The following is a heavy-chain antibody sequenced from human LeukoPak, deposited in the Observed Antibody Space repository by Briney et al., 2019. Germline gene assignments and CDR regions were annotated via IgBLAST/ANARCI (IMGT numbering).Heavy chain of an antibody. CDR2: ISAYNGNT. CDR3: ARGVSRYSGYESDWFDP. J-gene: IGHJ5*02. D-gene: IGHD5-12*01. V-gene: IGHV1-18*01. CDR1: GYTFTSYG. Sequence: ASVKVSCKASGYTFTSYGISWVRQAPGQGLEWMGWISAYNGNTNYAQKLQGRVTMTTDTSTSTAYMELRSLRSDDTAVYYCARGVSRYSGYESDWFDPWGQGTLVTVSS.